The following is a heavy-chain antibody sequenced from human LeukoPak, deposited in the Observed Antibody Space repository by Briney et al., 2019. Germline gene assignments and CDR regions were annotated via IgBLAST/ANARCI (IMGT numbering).Heavy chain of an antibody. D-gene: IGHD3-22*01. CDR1: GGSFTFTSHA. V-gene: IGHV1-69*13. Sequence: GASVKVSCKASGGSFTFTSHAISWVRQAPGQGLEWMGGLIPIYGSANYAQKFQGRVTITSDESTRTVYMELSSLRPEDSAVHYCAGFFYDNSGDAFDIWDQGTMVTVSS. CDR3: AGFFYDNSGDAFDI. J-gene: IGHJ3*02. CDR2: LIPIYGSA.